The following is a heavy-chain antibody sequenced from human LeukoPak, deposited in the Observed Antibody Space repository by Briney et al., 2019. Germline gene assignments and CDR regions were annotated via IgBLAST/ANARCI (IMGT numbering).Heavy chain of an antibody. CDR2: INPNSGGT. CDR1: GYTSTGYY. J-gene: IGHJ4*02. D-gene: IGHD3-9*01. CDR3: AIGTSYDILTGPIPGFDY. V-gene: IGHV1-2*04. Sequence: ASVKVSCKASGYTSTGYYMHWVRQAPGQGLEWMGWINPNSGGTNYAQKFQGWVTMTRDTSISTAYMELSRLRSDDTAVYYCAIGTSYDILTGPIPGFDYWGQGTLVTVSS.